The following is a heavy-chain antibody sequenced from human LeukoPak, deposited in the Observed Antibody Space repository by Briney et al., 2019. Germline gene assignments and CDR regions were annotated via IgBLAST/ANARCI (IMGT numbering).Heavy chain of an antibody. CDR3: ARNYGSGIGPFDY. CDR2: INAGNGNT. J-gene: IGHJ4*02. D-gene: IGHD3-10*01. V-gene: IGHV1-3*01. Sequence: AASVKVSCKASRYTFTSYAMHWVRQAPGQRLEWMGWINAGNGNTKYSQKFQGRVTITRDTSASTAYMELSSLRSEDTAVYYCARNYGSGIGPFDYWGQGTLVTVSS. CDR1: RYTFTSYA.